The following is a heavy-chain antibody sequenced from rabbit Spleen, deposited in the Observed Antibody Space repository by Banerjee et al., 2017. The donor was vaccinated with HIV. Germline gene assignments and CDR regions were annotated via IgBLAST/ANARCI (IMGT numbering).Heavy chain of an antibody. CDR2: IDSGSSGFT. J-gene: IGHJ4*01. CDR1: GVSFSISSY. D-gene: IGHD1-1*01. CDR3: ARDLVAVIGWNFSL. Sequence: QSLEESGGDLVKPGASLTLTCTASGVSFSISSYMCWVRQAPGKGLEWIACIDSGSSGFTYYATWAKGRFTCSKTSSTTVLLQMTSLTAADTATYFCARDLVAVIGWNFSLWGPGTLVTVS. V-gene: IGHV1S40*01.